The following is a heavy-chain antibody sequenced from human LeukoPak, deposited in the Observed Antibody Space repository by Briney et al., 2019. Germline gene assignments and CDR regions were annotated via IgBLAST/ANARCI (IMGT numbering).Heavy chain of an antibody. Sequence: KASETLSLTCTVSGGSISGYYWSWIRQPPGKGLEWIGYIYYSGSTNYNPSLKSRLTVSIDTSENQFSLKLSSVTAADTAVYYCARGVSFDAFDIWGQGTMVTVSS. CDR1: GGSISGYY. CDR3: ARGVSFDAFDI. CDR2: IYYSGST. J-gene: IGHJ3*02. V-gene: IGHV4-59*08. D-gene: IGHD3-16*02.